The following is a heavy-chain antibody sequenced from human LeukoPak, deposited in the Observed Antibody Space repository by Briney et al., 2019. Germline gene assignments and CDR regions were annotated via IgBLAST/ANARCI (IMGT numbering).Heavy chain of an antibody. CDR3: TSQNYDILTGYYN. CDR1: GFTFSGSA. D-gene: IGHD3-9*01. J-gene: IGHJ4*02. Sequence: GGSLRLSCAASGFTFSGSAMHWVRQASGKGLEWVGRIRSKANSYATAYAASVKGRFTISRDDSKNTAYLQMNSLKTEDTAVYYCTSQNYDILTGYYNWGQGTLVTVSS. V-gene: IGHV3-73*01. CDR2: IRSKANSYAT.